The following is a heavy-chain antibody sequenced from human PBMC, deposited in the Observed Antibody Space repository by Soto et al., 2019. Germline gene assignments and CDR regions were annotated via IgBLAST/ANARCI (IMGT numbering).Heavy chain of an antibody. CDR2: IFYSGST. CDR1: GGSIRSYY. V-gene: IGHV4-59*01. D-gene: IGHD5-18*01. CDR3: ARGAADTAMVDS. J-gene: IGHJ4*02. Sequence: KTSETLSLTCTVSGGSIRSYYWTWIRQPPGKGLEWLGYIFYSGSTFYNPSLKSRVTISIHTSKSQFSLQLTSVTAADTAVYYCARGAADTAMVDSWGQGTLVTVSS.